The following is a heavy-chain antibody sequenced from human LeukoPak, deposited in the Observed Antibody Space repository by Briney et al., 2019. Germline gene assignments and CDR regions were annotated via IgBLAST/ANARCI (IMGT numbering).Heavy chain of an antibody. Sequence: GASLQISCKGSGYSFNTYWIGWVRQMPGKGLEWMGIIYPGDSDTKYSPSFQGQVTMSADKSISTAYLQWSSLKASDTAMYYCARRDYGSGSYYKEPLDYWGQGTLVTVSS. CDR1: GYSFNTYW. V-gene: IGHV5-51*01. CDR2: IYPGDSDT. D-gene: IGHD3-10*01. CDR3: ARRDYGSGSYYKEPLDY. J-gene: IGHJ4*02.